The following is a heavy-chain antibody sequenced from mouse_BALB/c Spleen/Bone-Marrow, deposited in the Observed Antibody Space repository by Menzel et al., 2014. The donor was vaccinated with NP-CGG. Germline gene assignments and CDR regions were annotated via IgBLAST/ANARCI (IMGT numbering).Heavy chain of an antibody. V-gene: IGHV1-9*01. CDR2: ILPGSGST. Sequence: SGAELMKPGASVKISCKATGYTFISYWIEWVKQRPGHGLEWIGEILPGSGSTNYSEKFKGKATFTADTSSNTACMQLSSLTSEDSAVSYCARGELRFDYDEGALFAYWGQGTLVTVSA. J-gene: IGHJ3*01. D-gene: IGHD2-4*01. CDR3: ARGELRFDYDEGALFAY. CDR1: GYTFISYW.